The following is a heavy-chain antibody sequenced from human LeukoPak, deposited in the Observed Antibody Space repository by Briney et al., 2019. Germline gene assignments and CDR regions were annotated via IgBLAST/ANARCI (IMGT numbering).Heavy chain of an antibody. CDR3: ARDALFDY. Sequence: GGSLRLSCAASGFTFSSYSMNWVRQAPGKGLEWVSYISSSSSTIYYADSVKGRFTISRDNAKNSLYLQMNSLRAEDTAVYYCARDALFDYWGQGTLVTVSS. CDR2: ISSSSSTI. J-gene: IGHJ4*02. V-gene: IGHV3-48*04. CDR1: GFTFSSYS.